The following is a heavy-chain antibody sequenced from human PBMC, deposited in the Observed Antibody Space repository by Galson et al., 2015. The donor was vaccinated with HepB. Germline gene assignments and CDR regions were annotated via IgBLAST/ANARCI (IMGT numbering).Heavy chain of an antibody. CDR1: GFSFSTWA. D-gene: IGHD4-17*01. J-gene: IGHJ4*02. Sequence: SLRLSCAASGFSFSTWAVTWVRQAPGKGLEWVSVITSTGDTIYYADSVKGRFTVSRDNSKSTLYLQLSSLRADDTAVYYCAKNYGYFDSWGQGTLVTVSS. CDR2: ITSTGDTI. V-gene: IGHV3-23*01. CDR3: AKNYGYFDS.